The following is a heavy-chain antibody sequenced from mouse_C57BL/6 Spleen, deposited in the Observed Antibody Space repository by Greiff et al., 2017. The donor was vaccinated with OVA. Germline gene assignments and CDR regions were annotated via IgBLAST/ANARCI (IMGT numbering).Heavy chain of an antibody. Sequence: QVQLQQSGAELMKPGASVKLSCKATGYTFTGYWIEWVKQRPGHGLEWIGEILPGSGSTNYNEKFKGKATFTADTSSNTAYMQLSSLTTEDSDIYDWARSGHDGYYEAWFAYWGQGTLVTVSA. D-gene: IGHD2-3*01. CDR3: ARSGHDGYYEAWFAY. V-gene: IGHV1-9*01. J-gene: IGHJ3*01. CDR2: ILPGSGST. CDR1: GYTFTGYW.